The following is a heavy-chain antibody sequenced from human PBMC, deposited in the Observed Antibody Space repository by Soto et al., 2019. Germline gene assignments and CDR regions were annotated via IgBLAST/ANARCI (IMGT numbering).Heavy chain of an antibody. J-gene: IGHJ6*02. V-gene: IGHV1-69*13. Sequence: GPSVKVSCKASGGTFSSYAISWVRQAPGQGLEWMGGIIPIFGTANYAQKFQGRVTITADESTSTAYMELSSLRSEDTAVYYCARVVRFLEWLLKVPYYYYGMDVWGQGTTVTVSS. D-gene: IGHD3-3*01. CDR3: ARVVRFLEWLLKVPYYYYGMDV. CDR1: GGTFSSYA. CDR2: IIPIFGTA.